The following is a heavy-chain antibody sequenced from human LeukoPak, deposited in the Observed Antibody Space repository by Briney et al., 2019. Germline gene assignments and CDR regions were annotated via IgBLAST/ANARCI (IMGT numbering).Heavy chain of an antibody. J-gene: IGHJ4*02. Sequence: ASVKVSCKVSGYTLTELSMHWVRQAPGKGLEWMGGFDPEDGETIYAQKFQGRVTMTEDTSTDTAYMELSSLRSEDTAVYYCATSIAAAGSFRYWGQGTLVTVSS. CDR2: FDPEDGET. CDR3: ATSIAAAGSFRY. D-gene: IGHD6-13*01. CDR1: GYTLTELS. V-gene: IGHV1-24*01.